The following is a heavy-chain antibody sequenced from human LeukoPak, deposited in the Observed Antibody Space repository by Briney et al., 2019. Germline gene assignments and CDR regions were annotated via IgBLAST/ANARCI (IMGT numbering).Heavy chain of an antibody. CDR2: MNPNSGNT. CDR1: GYTFTTYD. D-gene: IGHD2-2*01. J-gene: IGHJ6*03. Sequence: ASVKVSCKASGYTFTTYDINWVRQATGQGLEWMGWMNPNSGNTGYAQKFQGRVTMTRNTSMSTAYMELSSLRSEDTAVYYCARMPPYYYYYYMDVWGKGTTVTVSS. CDR3: ARMPPYYYYYYMDV. V-gene: IGHV1-8*01.